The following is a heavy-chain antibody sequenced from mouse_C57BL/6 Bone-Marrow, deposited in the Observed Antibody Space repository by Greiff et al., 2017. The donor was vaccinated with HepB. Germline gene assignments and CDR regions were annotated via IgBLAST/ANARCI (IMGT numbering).Heavy chain of an antibody. Sequence: VQLVESGAELVRPGASVTLSCKASGYTFTDYEMHWVKQTPLHGLEWIGAIDPETGGTAYNQKFKGKAILTADKSSSTAYMELRSLTSEDSAVYYCTRSNYSNYEDAMDYWGQGTSVTVSS. D-gene: IGHD2-5*01. J-gene: IGHJ4*01. CDR3: TRSNYSNYEDAMDY. V-gene: IGHV1-15*01. CDR2: IDPETGGT. CDR1: GYTFTDYE.